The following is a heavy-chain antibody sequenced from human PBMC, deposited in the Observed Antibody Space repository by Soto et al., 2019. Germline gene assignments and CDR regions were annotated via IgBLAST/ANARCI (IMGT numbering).Heavy chain of an antibody. CDR1: GGSTSSSNW. J-gene: IGHJ6*02. Sequence: NPSETLSLTCAVSGGSTSSSNWWSWVRQPPGKGLEWIGEIYHSGSTNYNPSLKSRVTISVDKSKNQFSLKLSSVTAADTAVYYCASRNWGGGHYYYYGMDVWGQGTTVTVSS. CDR2: IYHSGST. V-gene: IGHV4-4*02. CDR3: ASRNWGGGHYYYYGMDV. D-gene: IGHD7-27*01.